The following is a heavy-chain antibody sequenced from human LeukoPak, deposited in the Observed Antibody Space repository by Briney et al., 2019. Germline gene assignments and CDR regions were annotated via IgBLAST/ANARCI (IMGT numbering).Heavy chain of an antibody. CDR2: NYHSGST. Sequence: SETLSLTCAVSGYSISSGYYWGWIRQPPGKGLEWIGSNYHSGSTYYNPSLKSRVTISVDTSKNQFSLKLRSVTAADTAVYYCASFHCGGDCYDYWGQGTLVTVSS. CDR3: ASFHCGGDCYDY. CDR1: GYSISSGYY. J-gene: IGHJ4*02. V-gene: IGHV4-38-2*01. D-gene: IGHD2-21*01.